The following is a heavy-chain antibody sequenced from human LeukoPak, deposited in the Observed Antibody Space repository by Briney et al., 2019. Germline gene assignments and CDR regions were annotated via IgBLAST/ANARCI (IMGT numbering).Heavy chain of an antibody. CDR2: INHSGST. V-gene: IGHV4-34*01. J-gene: IGHJ4*02. D-gene: IGHD3-16*02. Sequence: SETLSLTCAVYGGSFSGYYWSWIRQPPGKGLEWIGEINHSGSTNYNPSLKSRVTISVDTSKNQFSLKLSSVTAADTAVYYCARGGPLNYFDYWGQGTLVTVSS. CDR1: GGSFSGYY. CDR3: ARGGPLNYFDY.